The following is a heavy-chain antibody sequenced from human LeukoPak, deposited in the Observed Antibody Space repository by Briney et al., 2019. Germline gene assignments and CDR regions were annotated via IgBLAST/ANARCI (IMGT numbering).Heavy chain of an antibody. CDR1: GFSFSDSY. CDR3: ARRGNMSSHAFDI. J-gene: IGHJ3*02. D-gene: IGHD2/OR15-2a*01. V-gene: IGHV3-11*01. Sequence: GASLRLSCAASGFSFSDSYMSWIRQAPGQGLEWLSYIKSSDTSTFYADSVKGRFTVSRDNAKNSLYLQMNSLRAEDTAVYYCARRGNMSSHAFDIWGQGTVVTVSS. CDR2: IKSSDTST.